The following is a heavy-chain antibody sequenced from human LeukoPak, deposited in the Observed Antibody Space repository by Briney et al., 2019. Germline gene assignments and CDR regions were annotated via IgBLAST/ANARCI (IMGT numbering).Heavy chain of an antibody. D-gene: IGHD3-22*01. CDR3: ARDPGYYYDSSGYYLDY. CDR1: GFTFSSFS. CDR2: ISSSSSYL. J-gene: IGHJ4*02. Sequence: GGSLRLSCAASGFTFSSFSMKWVGQAPGRGWEWASSISSSSSYLYYADSVKGRFTISRDNDKNSLYLQMNSLRAEDTAVYYCARDPGYYYDSSGYYLDYWGQGTLVTVSS. V-gene: IGHV3-21*01.